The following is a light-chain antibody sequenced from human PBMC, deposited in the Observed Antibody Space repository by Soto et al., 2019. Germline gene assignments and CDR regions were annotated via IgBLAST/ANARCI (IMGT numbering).Light chain of an antibody. Sequence: QSALTQPASVSGSPGQSITISCTGTISDVGDYDYVSWYQQHPGKAPKLMIYDVSNRPSGVSTRFSGSKSGNTASLTISGLQADDEADYYCSSYTTSSTYVFGTGTKLTV. CDR3: SSYTTSSTYV. V-gene: IGLV2-14*01. CDR1: ISDVGDYDY. CDR2: DVS. J-gene: IGLJ1*01.